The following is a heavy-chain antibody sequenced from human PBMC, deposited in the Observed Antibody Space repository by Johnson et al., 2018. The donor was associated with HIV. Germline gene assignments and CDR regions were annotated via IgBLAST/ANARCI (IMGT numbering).Heavy chain of an antibody. CDR3: ARVTHSYGYWGAFDI. Sequence: QVQLVESGGGLVKPGGSLRLSCAASGLTFTNAWMNWVRQAPGKGLEWVADISSSGSTIYYADSVKGRFTISRDNAKNSLYLQMNSLRAGDTAVYYCARVTHSYGYWGAFDIWGQGTMVTVSS. J-gene: IGHJ3*02. CDR1: GLTFTNAW. D-gene: IGHD5-18*01. CDR2: ISSSGSTI. V-gene: IGHV3-11*04.